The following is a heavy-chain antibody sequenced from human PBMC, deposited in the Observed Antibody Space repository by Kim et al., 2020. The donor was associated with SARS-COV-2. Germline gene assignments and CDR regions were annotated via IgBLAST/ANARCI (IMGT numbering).Heavy chain of an antibody. J-gene: IGHJ4*01. V-gene: IGHV3-30-3*01. D-gene: IGHD3-9*01. CDR1: GFTFSSYA. CDR2: ISYDGSNK. CDR3: ARAPGSDFDWLLHNYFD. Sequence: GGSLRLSCAASGFTFSSYAMHWVRQAPGKGLEWVAVISYDGSNKYYADSVKGRVTISRDNSKNTLYLQMNSLRAEDTAVYYCARAPGSDFDWLLHNYFD.